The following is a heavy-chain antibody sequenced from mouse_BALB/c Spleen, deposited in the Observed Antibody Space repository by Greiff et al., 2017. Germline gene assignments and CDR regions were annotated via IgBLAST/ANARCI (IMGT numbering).Heavy chain of an antibody. J-gene: IGHJ2*01. CDR1: GYTFTSYN. D-gene: IGHD2-10*02. CDR2: IYPGNGDT. CDR3: ARGEYGNYYFDY. V-gene: IGHV1-12*01. Sequence: LQQPGAELVKPGASVKMSCKASGYTFTSYNMHWVKQTPGQGLEWIGAIYPGNGDTSYNQKFKGKATLTADKSSSTAYMQLSSLTSEDSAVYYCARGEYGNYYFDYWGQGTTLTVSS.